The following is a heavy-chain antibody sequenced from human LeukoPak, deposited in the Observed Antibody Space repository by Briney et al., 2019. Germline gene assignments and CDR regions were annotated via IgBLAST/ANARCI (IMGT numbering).Heavy chain of an antibody. V-gene: IGHV3-7*01. J-gene: IGHJ4*02. CDR3: ASDFFPIVDSSWYEIGS. D-gene: IGHD6-13*01. Sequence: GGALRLSCAASGFTFSSYWVSWVRQAPGKGLEWVANIKQDGSEKYYVDSVKGRLTISRDNDKHTLYLQMASLRSEEPAVYYCASDFFPIVDSSWYEIGSWGQGTLVTVSS. CDR2: IKQDGSEK. CDR1: GFTFSSYW.